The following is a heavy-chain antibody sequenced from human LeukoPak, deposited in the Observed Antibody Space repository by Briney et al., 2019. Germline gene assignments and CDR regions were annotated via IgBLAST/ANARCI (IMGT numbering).Heavy chain of an antibody. D-gene: IGHD3-22*01. CDR2: IYYSGSA. CDR3: ARGRGLLRDFDY. J-gene: IGHJ4*02. V-gene: IGHV4-59*12. Sequence: SSETLSLTCTVSGGSISTYYWSWIRQPPGRGLEWIGYIYYSGSANYNPSLKSRVTISVDTSKNQFSLKLSSVTAADTAVYYCARGRGLLRDFDYWGQGTLVTVSS. CDR1: GGSISTYY.